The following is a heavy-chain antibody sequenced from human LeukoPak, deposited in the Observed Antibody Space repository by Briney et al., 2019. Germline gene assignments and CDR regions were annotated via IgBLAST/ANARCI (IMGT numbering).Heavy chain of an antibody. D-gene: IGHD3-3*01. CDR3: ARGGIFFGVVYHPDY. CDR2: INAGNGNT. Sequence: GASVKVSCKASGYTFTSYAMRWVRQAPGQRLEWMGWINAGNGNTKYSQKFQGRVTITRDTSASTAYMELSSLRSEDTAVYYCARGGIFFGVVYHPDYWGQGTLVTVSS. CDR1: GYTFTSYA. J-gene: IGHJ4*02. V-gene: IGHV1-3*01.